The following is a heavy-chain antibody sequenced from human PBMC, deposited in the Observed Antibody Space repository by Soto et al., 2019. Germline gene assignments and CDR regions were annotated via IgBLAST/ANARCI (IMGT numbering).Heavy chain of an antibody. D-gene: IGHD2-2*01. CDR1: GGTFSSYA. V-gene: IGHV1-69*01. CDR3: ARSQGSSTSLEIYYYYYYGMDV. CDR2: IIPISGTA. Sequence: QVQLVQSGAEVKKPGSSVKVSCKASGGTFSSYAISWVRQASGQGLEWMGGIIPISGTANYAQKFQGRVTITADESTSTAYMVLSSLRSEDTAVYYCARSQGSSTSLEIYYYYYYGMDVWGQGTTVTVSS. J-gene: IGHJ6*02.